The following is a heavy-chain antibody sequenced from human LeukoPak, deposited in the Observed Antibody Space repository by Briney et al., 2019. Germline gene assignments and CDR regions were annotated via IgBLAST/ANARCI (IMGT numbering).Heavy chain of an antibody. J-gene: IGHJ5*02. Sequence: GRSLTLSCAAFGFTFSSFGMHWVRQAPGKGLEWVAVIWYDASNKYYADSVKGRFTISRDNSKNTLYLQMNSLRDDDTAVYYCVRGVGVSRFNYLDPWGQGTLVIVSS. CDR2: IWYDASNK. CDR1: GFTFSSFG. V-gene: IGHV3-33*01. CDR3: VRGVGVSRFNYLDP. D-gene: IGHD1-7*01.